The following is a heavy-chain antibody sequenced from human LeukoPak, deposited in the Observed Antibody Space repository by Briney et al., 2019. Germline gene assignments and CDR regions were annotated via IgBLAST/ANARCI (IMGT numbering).Heavy chain of an antibody. J-gene: IGHJ4*02. D-gene: IGHD3-10*01. CDR2: IYIGDST. Sequence: GXSXRLSCAASGFTVSSNYMSWVRQAPGKGLEWVSVIYIGDSTYYSDSVKGRFTISRDNAKNSLYLQMNSLRAEDTAVYYCAGDPRRYYGSGSYYTSFYIDYWGQGTLVTVSS. V-gene: IGHV3-53*01. CDR1: GFTVSSNY. CDR3: AGDPRRYYGSGSYYTSFYIDY.